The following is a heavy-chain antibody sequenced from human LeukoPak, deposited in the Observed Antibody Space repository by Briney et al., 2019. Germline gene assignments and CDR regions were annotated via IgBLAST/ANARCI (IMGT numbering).Heavy chain of an antibody. CDR2: IRQSGDIT. CDR1: EFTFSNYV. Sequence: GGSLRLPCAASEFTFSNYVMNWVRQAPGKGLEWVSSIRQSGDITYYADSVKGRFTISRDNSKNTLSLQMNSLSREDTAIYYCVRRGGSDGWGAFDIWGQGTVVTVSS. V-gene: IGHV3-23*01. J-gene: IGHJ3*02. CDR3: VRRGGSDGWGAFDI. D-gene: IGHD5-24*01.